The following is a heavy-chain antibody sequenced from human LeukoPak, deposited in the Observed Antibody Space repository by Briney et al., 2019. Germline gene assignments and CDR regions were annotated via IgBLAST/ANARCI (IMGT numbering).Heavy chain of an antibody. Sequence: PGGSLRLSCAASGFTFSNYWMHWVRQAPGKGLVWVSRVNNDGSDTTYADSVKGRFTISRDNAKNTLYLQMNSLRVEDTAVYYCAKGHSAHGTGFDCWGQGTLVAVSS. V-gene: IGHV3-74*01. CDR2: VNNDGSDT. J-gene: IGHJ4*02. CDR1: GFTFSNYW. D-gene: IGHD1-14*01. CDR3: AKGHSAHGTGFDC.